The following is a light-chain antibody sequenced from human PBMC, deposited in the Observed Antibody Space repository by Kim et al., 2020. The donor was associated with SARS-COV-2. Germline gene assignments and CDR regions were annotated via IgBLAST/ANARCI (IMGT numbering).Light chain of an antibody. CDR3: QSYNRDNVI. J-gene: IGLJ2*01. CDR1: SGSIDDNY. V-gene: IGLV6-57*04. Sequence: NSMLTQSHSVSESPGKTVTISCTRSSGSIDDNYVQWYQQRPGGVPTTVIYEDDQRPSGVSDRFSGSIDNSSNSASLTISGLRTEDEADYYCQSYNRDNVIFGGGTQLTVL. CDR2: EDD.